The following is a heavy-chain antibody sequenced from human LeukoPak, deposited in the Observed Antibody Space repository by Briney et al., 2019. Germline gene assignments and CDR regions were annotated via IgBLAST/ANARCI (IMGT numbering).Heavy chain of an antibody. D-gene: IGHD3-3*01. V-gene: IGHV3-23*01. J-gene: IGHJ6*03. Sequence: GSLRLSCAASGFSFSSYAMTWARQAPGKGLEWVSAISGSGSNAYYADSVKGRFTISRDNAQNSLYLQMNSLRAEDTAVYYCARDSSNDYNFWSGYYTNYMDVWGKGTTVTVSS. CDR2: ISGSGSNA. CDR3: ARDSSNDYNFWSGYYTNYMDV. CDR1: GFSFSSYA.